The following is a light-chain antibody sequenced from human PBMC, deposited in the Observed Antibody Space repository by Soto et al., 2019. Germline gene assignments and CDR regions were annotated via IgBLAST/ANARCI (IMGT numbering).Light chain of an antibody. CDR2: DAS. J-gene: IGKJ4*01. V-gene: IGKV3-11*01. Sequence: ENVLTQSPATLSLSPGERATLSCRASQSVSSNLAWYQHKPGQAPRLLIYDASNRATGIPARFSCSGSGTDFTLTSSSLQPEDFAVYYCHQRSNWPPTFCGGTKVEIK. CDR1: QSVSSN. CDR3: HQRSNWPPT.